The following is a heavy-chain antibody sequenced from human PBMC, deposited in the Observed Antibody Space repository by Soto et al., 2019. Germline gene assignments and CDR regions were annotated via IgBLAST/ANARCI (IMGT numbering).Heavy chain of an antibody. CDR3: ARVNPIYCSGGSCYGMDV. V-gene: IGHV4-59*01. CDR1: GGSISSYY. CDR2: IYYSGST. J-gene: IGHJ6*02. D-gene: IGHD2-15*01. Sequence: NPSETLSLTCTVSGGSISSYYWSWIRQPPGKGLEWIGYIYYSGSTNYNPSLKSRVTISVDTSKNQFSLKLSSVTAADTAVYYSARVNPIYCSGGSCYGMDVWGQGTTVTVSS.